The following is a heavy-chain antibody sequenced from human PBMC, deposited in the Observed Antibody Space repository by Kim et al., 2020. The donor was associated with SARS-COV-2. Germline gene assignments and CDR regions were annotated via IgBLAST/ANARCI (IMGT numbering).Heavy chain of an antibody. J-gene: IGHJ3*01. V-gene: IGHV3-11*05. CDR3: ARDRGVRGIDAFDV. Sequence: ADSVKGRFTISRDNAKNSLFLQMNRLRADDTAVYYGARDRGVRGIDAFDVWGQGTMVTVS. D-gene: IGHD6-13*01.